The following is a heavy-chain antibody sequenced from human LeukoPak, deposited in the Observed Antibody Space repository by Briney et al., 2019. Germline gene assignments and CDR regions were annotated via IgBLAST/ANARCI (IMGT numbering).Heavy chain of an antibody. Sequence: SETLSLTCTVSSGSISTTSYYWGWIRQPPGKGLEWIGIVYYSGATYYNPSLQSRVTMSVDTSRNQFSLTLTSVSAADTAVYYCARRPYSSGWYDYWGQGTLVTVSS. CDR3: ARRPYSSGWYDY. CDR2: VYYSGAT. V-gene: IGHV4-39*01. D-gene: IGHD6-19*01. CDR1: SGSISTTSYY. J-gene: IGHJ4*02.